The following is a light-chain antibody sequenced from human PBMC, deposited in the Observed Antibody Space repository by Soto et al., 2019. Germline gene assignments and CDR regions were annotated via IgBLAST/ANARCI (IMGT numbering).Light chain of an antibody. Sequence: EIVMTQSPATLSVPPGDRATLSCRASESVRSNLAWYQQKPGQAPRLLIYGASIRAADIPARFSGSGSGTEFTLTISTLQSEDFAVDYCQQYYDWPTITFGQGTRLE. CDR1: ESVRSN. V-gene: IGKV3-15*01. CDR3: QQYYDWPTIT. CDR2: GAS. J-gene: IGKJ5*01.